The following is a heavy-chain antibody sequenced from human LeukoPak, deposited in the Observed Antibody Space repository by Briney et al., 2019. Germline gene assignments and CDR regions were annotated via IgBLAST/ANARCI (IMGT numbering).Heavy chain of an antibody. CDR1: GFTFNNYA. D-gene: IGHD6-13*01. CDR3: AKAPAAATKYYYGMDV. Sequence: GGSLRLSCAASGFTFNNYAISWVRQAPGKGLEWVSAISGSGGATYYADSVKGRFTISRDNSKNTLFLHMNSLRVEDTAVYYCAKAPAAATKYYYGMDVWAKGPRSPSP. V-gene: IGHV3-23*01. CDR2: ISGSGGAT. J-gene: IGHJ6*02.